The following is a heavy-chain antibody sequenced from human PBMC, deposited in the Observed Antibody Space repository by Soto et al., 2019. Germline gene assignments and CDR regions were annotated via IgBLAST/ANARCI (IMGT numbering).Heavy chain of an antibody. CDR3: AREYLQVYGSWKGGYGMDV. CDR1: GFTFSSYG. D-gene: IGHD6-13*01. V-gene: IGHV3-33*01. J-gene: IGHJ6*02. Sequence: QVQLVESGGGVVQPGRSLRLSCAASGFTFSSYGMHWVRQAPGKGLEWVAVIWYDGSNKYYADSVKGRFTISRDKSKKQLYLQINSLRAEDTGVYYCAREYLQVYGSWKGGYGMDVWGQGTTVTVSS. CDR2: IWYDGSNK.